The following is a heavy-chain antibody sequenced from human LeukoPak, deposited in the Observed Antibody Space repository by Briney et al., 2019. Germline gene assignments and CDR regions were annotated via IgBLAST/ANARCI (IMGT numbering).Heavy chain of an antibody. CDR3: ARAYSPTDAFDI. D-gene: IGHD5-18*01. CDR1: GFTFSSYG. Sequence: GGSLRLSCAASGFTFSSYGMNWVRQAPGKGLEWVSSISSSSTYMYYADSVKGRFTISRDNAKNSLYLQMNSLRAEDTAVYYCARAYSPTDAFDIWGQGTMVTVSS. V-gene: IGHV3-21*01. J-gene: IGHJ3*02. CDR2: ISSSSTYM.